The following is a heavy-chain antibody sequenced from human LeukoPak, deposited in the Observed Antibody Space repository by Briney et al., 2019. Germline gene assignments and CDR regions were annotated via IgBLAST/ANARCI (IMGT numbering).Heavy chain of an antibody. J-gene: IGHJ4*02. Sequence: PSETLSLTCAVYGGSFSGYYWSWIRQPPGKGLEWTGEINHSGSTNYNPSLKSRVTISVDTSKNQFSLKLSSVTAADTAVSYCARRGYYGSGLGYWGQGTLVTVSS. CDR2: INHSGST. CDR3: ARRGYYGSGLGY. V-gene: IGHV4-34*01. D-gene: IGHD3-10*01. CDR1: GGSFSGYY.